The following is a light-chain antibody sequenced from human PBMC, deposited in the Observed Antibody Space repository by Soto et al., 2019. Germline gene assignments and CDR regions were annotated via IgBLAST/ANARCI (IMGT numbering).Light chain of an antibody. CDR3: AAWDDSLIWL. J-gene: IGLJ3*02. CDR1: SSNIGSNT. CDR2: SNN. Sequence: QSVLTQPPSASGTPGQRVTISCSGSSSNIGSNTVNWYQQLPGTAPKLLIYSNNQRPSGVPDRFSGSKSGTSASLAISGLQSEDEADYYCAAWDDSLIWLCGGGTKLTVL. V-gene: IGLV1-44*01.